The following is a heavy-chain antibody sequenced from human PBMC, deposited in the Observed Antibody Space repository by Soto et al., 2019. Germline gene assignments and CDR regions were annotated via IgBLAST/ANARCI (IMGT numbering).Heavy chain of an antibody. CDR2: IYTSGST. J-gene: IGHJ3*02. V-gene: IGHV4-4*07. CDR3: AREGGDGYNEDAFDI. D-gene: IGHD5-12*01. Sequence: NPSETLSLTCTVSGGSISGYYWSWIRQPAGKGLEWIGRIYTSGSTNYNPSLKSRVTMSVDTSKNQFSLKLSSVTAADTAVYYCAREGGDGYNEDAFDIWGQGTMVTVSS. CDR1: GGSISGYY.